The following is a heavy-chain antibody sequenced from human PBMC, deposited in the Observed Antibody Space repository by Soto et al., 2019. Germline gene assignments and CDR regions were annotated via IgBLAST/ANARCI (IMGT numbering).Heavy chain of an antibody. CDR1: GFTFSSYG. D-gene: IGHD3-10*01. Sequence: SLRLFCAASGFTFSSYGMHWVRQAPGKGLERGPVITDDRSKKYNAGSVKGRKTISRENSNNTMYLQMNSLRAEDTAVYYCSKDLVPGSYDGLSDYWGQGTLVTVSS. J-gene: IGHJ4*02. CDR2: ITDDRSKK. V-gene: IGHV3-30*18. CDR3: SKDLVPGSYDGLSDY.